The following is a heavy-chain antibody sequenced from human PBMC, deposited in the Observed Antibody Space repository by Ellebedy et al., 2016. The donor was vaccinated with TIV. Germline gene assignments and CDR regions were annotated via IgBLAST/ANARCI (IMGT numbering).Heavy chain of an antibody. V-gene: IGHV3-48*04. Sequence: GESLKISCTASGFTFSSYNMNWVRQAPGKGLEWLAFISSSGSTIYYADSVKGRFSISRDNGKNFLFLQMSSLRAEDTAVYYCAPRDGSFTYWGQGALVSVSS. D-gene: IGHD6-13*01. CDR1: GFTFSSYN. J-gene: IGHJ4*02. CDR2: ISSSGSTI. CDR3: APRDGSFTY.